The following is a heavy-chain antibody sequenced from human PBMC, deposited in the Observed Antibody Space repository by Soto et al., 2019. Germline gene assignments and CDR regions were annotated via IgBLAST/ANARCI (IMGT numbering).Heavy chain of an antibody. J-gene: IGHJ4*02. CDR2: ISSSSSYI. D-gene: IGHD6-19*01. Sequence: PGGSLRLSCAASGFTFSSYSMNWVRQAPGKGLEWVSSISSSSSYIYYADSVKGRFTISRDNAKNSLYLQMNSLRAEDTAVYYCTLSVGYSSGETDYWGQGTLVTVSS. CDR3: TLSVGYSSGETDY. CDR1: GFTFSSYS. V-gene: IGHV3-21*01.